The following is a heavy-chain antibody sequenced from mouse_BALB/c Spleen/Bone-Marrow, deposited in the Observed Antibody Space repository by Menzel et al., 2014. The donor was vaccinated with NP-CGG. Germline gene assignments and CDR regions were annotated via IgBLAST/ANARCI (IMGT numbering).Heavy chain of an antibody. CDR3: ARQESIYDGYYGGFAY. J-gene: IGHJ3*01. D-gene: IGHD2-3*01. Sequence: DVMLVESGGGLVKPGGALNLSCAASGFTFNNYAMSWVRQTPERRLEWVATISSGGGYIXYPDSVKGQFTISRDNAKNTLYLQMSSLRSEDTAMYYCARQESIYDGYYGGFAYWGQGTLVTVSA. V-gene: IGHV5-9-1*01. CDR1: GFTFNNYA. CDR2: ISSGGGYI.